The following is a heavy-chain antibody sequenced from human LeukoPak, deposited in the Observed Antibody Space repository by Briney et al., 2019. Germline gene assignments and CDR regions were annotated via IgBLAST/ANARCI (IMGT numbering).Heavy chain of an antibody. Sequence: GGSLRPSCAASGFTFSSYAMSWVRQAPGKGLEWVSAISGSGGSTYYADSVKGRFTISRDNSKNTLYLQMNSLRAEDTAVYYCARGAPDCSSTSCYGSGGRGGYYMDVWGKGTTVTVSS. J-gene: IGHJ6*03. CDR2: ISGSGGST. CDR3: ARGAPDCSSTSCYGSGGRGGYYMDV. D-gene: IGHD2-2*01. V-gene: IGHV3-23*01. CDR1: GFTFSSYA.